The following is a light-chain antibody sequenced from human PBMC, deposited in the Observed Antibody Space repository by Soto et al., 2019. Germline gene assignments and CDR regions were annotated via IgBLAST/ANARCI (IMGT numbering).Light chain of an antibody. CDR3: QQRINWPYT. CDR1: QSVSSY. J-gene: IGKJ2*01. Sequence: EIVLTQSPATLSLSPGERATLSCRASQSVSSYLVWYQQKPGQAPGLVIYDASNRATGIPARFSASGSGTDFTLTISSLEPEDFAIYYCQQRINWPYTFGQGTMLEIK. V-gene: IGKV3-11*01. CDR2: DAS.